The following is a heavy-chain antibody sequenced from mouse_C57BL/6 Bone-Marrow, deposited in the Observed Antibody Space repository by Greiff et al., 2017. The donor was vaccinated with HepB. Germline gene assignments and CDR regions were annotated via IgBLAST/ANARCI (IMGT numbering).Heavy chain of an antibody. V-gene: IGHV1-26*01. CDR2: INPNNGGT. D-gene: IGHD1-1*01. J-gene: IGHJ2*01. CDR1: GYTFTDYY. Sequence: EVQLQQSGPELVKPGASVKISCKASGYTFTDYYMNWVKQSHGKSLEWIGDINPNNGGTSYNQKFKGKATLTVDKSSSTAYMELRSLTSEDSAVYYCARTYDYGSSYSFDYWRQCTTLTV. CDR3: ARTYDYGSSYSFDY.